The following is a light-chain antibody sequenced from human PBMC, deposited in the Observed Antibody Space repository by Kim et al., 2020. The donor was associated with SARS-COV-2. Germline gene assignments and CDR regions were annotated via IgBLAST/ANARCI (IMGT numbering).Light chain of an antibody. CDR1: KLGDKY. J-gene: IGLJ1*01. Sequence: VSPGQTASITCSGDKLGDKYACWYQQKPGPSPVLVIYQDSKWPSGIPERFSGSNSGNTATLTISGTQAMDEADYYCQAWDSSTYVFGTGTKVTVL. V-gene: IGLV3-1*01. CDR2: QDS. CDR3: QAWDSSTYV.